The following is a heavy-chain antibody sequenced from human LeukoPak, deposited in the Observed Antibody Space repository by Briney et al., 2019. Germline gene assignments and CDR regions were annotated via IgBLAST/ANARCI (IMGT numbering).Heavy chain of an antibody. Sequence: GESLKISCKDSGYTFVSYWIGWVRQMPGKGLEWMGIIYPGDSDTRYSPSFQGLVTISADTSINTAYLQWSSLKASDTAMYYCARLISTSWHFDFWGQGTLVTVSS. J-gene: IGHJ4*02. CDR3: ARLISTSWHFDF. V-gene: IGHV5-51*01. D-gene: IGHD6-13*01. CDR1: GYTFVSYW. CDR2: IYPGDSDT.